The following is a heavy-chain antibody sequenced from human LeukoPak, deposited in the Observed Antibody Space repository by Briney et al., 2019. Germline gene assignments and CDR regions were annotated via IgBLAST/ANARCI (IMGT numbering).Heavy chain of an antibody. Sequence: ASVKVSCKASGYTFSSYYMHWVRQAPGQGLEWMGIINPSGGSTSYAQKFQGRVTMTRDTSTSTVYMELSSLRSEDTAVYYCARESEEHIVVVTATPFFDYWGQGTLVTVSS. J-gene: IGHJ4*02. CDR3: ARESEEHIVVVTATPFFDY. V-gene: IGHV1-46*01. CDR1: GYTFSSYY. CDR2: INPSGGST. D-gene: IGHD2-21*02.